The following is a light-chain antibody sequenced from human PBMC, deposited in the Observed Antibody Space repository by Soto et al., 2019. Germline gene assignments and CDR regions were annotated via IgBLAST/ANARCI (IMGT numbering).Light chain of an antibody. CDR1: SSDVGGYNY. CDR3: CSYAGNSLWV. Sequence: QSALTQPRSVSGSPGQSVTISCNGTSSDVGGYNYVSWYQQHPGKAPKLIIYDVSKWPSGVPDRFSGSKSGNTASLTISGLQAEDEADYYCCSYAGNSLWVFGGGTKVTVL. CDR2: DVS. V-gene: IGLV2-11*01. J-gene: IGLJ3*02.